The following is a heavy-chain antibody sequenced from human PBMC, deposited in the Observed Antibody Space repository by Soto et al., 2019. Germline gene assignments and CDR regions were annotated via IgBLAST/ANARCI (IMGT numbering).Heavy chain of an antibody. CDR2: IIPILGIA. Sequence: QVQLVQSGAEVKKPGSSVKVSCKASGGTFSSYTISWVRQAPGQVLEWMGRIIPILGIANYAQKFQGRVTITADKSTSTAYMELSSLRSEDTAVYYCSREPFDYYYMDVWGKGTTVTVSS. J-gene: IGHJ6*03. CDR3: SREPFDYYYMDV. D-gene: IGHD1-26*01. CDR1: GGTFSSYT. V-gene: IGHV1-69*02.